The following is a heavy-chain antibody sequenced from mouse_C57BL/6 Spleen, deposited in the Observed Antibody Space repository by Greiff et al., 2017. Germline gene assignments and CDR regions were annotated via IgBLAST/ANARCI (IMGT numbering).Heavy chain of an antibody. CDR2: IDPSDSET. D-gene: IGHD1-1*01. V-gene: IGHV1-52*01. J-gene: IGHJ2*01. CDR1: GYTFTSYW. Sequence: QVQLQQPGAELVRPGSSVKLSCKASGYTFTSYWMHWVKQRPIQGLEWIGNIDPSDSETHYNQKFKDKDTLTVDKSSSTAYMQLSSLTSEDSAVYCYARGITTVIFDYWGQGTTRTVSS. CDR3: ARGITTVIFDY.